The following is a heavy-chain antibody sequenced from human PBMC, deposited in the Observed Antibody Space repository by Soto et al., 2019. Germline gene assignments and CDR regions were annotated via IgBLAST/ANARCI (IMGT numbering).Heavy chain of an antibody. J-gene: IGHJ4*02. CDR3: AKGSDYYDSSGYYTYYFDY. CDR2: ISGSGGST. D-gene: IGHD3-22*01. Sequence: GGSLRLSCAASGFTFSSYAMSWVRQAPGKGLEWVSAISGSGGSTYYADSVKGLFTISRDNSKNTLYLQMNSLRAEDTAVYYCAKGSDYYDSSGYYTYYFDYWGQGTLVTVSS. CDR1: GFTFSSYA. V-gene: IGHV3-23*01.